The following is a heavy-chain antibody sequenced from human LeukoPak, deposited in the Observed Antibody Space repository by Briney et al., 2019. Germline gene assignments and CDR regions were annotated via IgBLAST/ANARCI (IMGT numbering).Heavy chain of an antibody. D-gene: IGHD3-3*01. V-gene: IGHV4-34*10. CDR3: AGGAYYDFWSGTPAAFDI. Sequence: SETLSLTCTVSGGSISSYYWSWIRQPPGKGLEWIGEINHSGSTNYNPSLKSRVTMSVDTSKNQFSLKLSSVTAADTAVYYCAGGAYYDFWSGTPAAFDIWGQGTMVTVSS. CDR1: GGSISSYY. CDR2: INHSGST. J-gene: IGHJ3*02.